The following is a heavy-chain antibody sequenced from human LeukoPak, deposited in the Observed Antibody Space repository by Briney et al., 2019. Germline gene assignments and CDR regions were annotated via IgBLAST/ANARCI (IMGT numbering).Heavy chain of an antibody. Sequence: KSSETLSLTCAVYGGSFSGYYWSWIRQPPGKGLEWIGEINHSGSTNYNPSLKSRVTISVDTSKNQFSLKLSSVTAADTAVYYCARVQAARYDYWGQGTLVTVSS. CDR3: ARVQAARYDY. V-gene: IGHV4-34*01. CDR1: GGSFSGYY. D-gene: IGHD6-6*01. CDR2: INHSGST. J-gene: IGHJ4*02.